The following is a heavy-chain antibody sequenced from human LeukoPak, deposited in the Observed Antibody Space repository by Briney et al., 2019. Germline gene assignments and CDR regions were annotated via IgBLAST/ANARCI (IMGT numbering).Heavy chain of an antibody. CDR2: ISAYNGNT. D-gene: IGHD6-19*01. CDR1: GYTFTGYY. CDR3: ARALSRIAVATFDP. J-gene: IGHJ5*02. Sequence: ASVKVSCKASGYTFTGYYMHWVRQAPGQGLEWMGWISAYNGNTNYAQKLQGRVTMTTDTSTSTAYMELRSLRSDDTAVYYCARALSRIAVATFDPWGQGTLVTVSS. V-gene: IGHV1-18*04.